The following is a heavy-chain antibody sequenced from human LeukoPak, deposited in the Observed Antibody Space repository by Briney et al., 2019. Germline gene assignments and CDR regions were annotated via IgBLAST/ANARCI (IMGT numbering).Heavy chain of an antibody. V-gene: IGHV4-4*09. D-gene: IGHD1-26*01. CDR3: ARRVGPFDY. CDR1: GGSISSYY. CDR2: IYTSGST. J-gene: IGHJ4*02. Sequence: SETLSLTCTVSGGSISSYYWSWIRQPPGKGLEWIGYIYTSGSTSYNPSLKSRVTISVDTSKNQFSLKLSSVTAADTAVYYCARRVGPFDYWGQGTLVTVSS.